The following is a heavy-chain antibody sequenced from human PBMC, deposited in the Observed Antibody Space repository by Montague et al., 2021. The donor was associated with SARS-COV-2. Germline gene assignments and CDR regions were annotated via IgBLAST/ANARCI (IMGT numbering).Heavy chain of an antibody. J-gene: IGHJ4*02. D-gene: IGHD6-13*01. Sequence: SLRLSCAASGFTFRTYSMNWVRQAPGKGLEWVSSIDSSATYIYYADSVKGRFTISRDNAKNSLYLQMNSLRAEDTAVYYCARDFIAATGTCAHWGQGTLAPVPS. CDR1: GFTFRTYS. CDR2: IDSSATYI. V-gene: IGHV3-21*01. CDR3: ARDFIAATGTCAH.